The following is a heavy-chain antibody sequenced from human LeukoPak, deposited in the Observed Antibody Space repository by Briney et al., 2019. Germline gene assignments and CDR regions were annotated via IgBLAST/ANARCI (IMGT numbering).Heavy chain of an antibody. CDR1: GFTFSSYG. CDR3: ARDKLLEYGNWFDP. Sequence: PGGSLRLSCAASGFTFSSYGMHWVRQAPGKGLEWVAVISYDGSNKYYADSVKGRFTVSRDNSKNTLYLQMNSLRVEDAAVYYCARDKLLEYGNWFDPWGQGTLVTVSS. CDR2: ISYDGSNK. D-gene: IGHD3-10*01. J-gene: IGHJ5*02. V-gene: IGHV3-30*03.